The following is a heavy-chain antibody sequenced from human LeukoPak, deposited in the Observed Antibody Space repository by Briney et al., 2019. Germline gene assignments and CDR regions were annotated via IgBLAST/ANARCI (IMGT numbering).Heavy chain of an antibody. CDR1: GFTFSSYH. V-gene: IGHV3-48*01. CDR3: ARTPERALDH. J-gene: IGHJ4*02. Sequence: GGSLRLSCAASGFTFSSYHMTWVRQAPGKGLEWISYISIFSSTIYYADSVQGRFTISRDDAKYSVYLQMNSLRADDTAVYYCARTPERALDHWGQGTLVAVSP. CDR2: ISIFSSTI.